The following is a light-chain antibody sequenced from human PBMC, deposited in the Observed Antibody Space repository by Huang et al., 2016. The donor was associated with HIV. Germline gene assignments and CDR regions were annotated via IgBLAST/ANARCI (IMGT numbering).Light chain of an antibody. V-gene: IGKV1-39*01. J-gene: IGKJ3*01. CDR1: QTINTY. CDR2: AAS. Sequence: DIQMTQSPSSQSASLGDRITITCRASQTINTYLNWYQQKSGRAPKLLIYAASSLKSGVPSRISGSGSGTDFSLTISNLQPEDVATYYCQQSYSAPFTFGPGTKLNV. CDR3: QQSYSAPFT.